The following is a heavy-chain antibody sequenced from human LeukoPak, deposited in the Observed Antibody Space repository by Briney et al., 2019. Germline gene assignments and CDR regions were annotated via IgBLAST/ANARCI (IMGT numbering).Heavy chain of an antibody. V-gene: IGHV4-61*08. J-gene: IGHJ4*02. D-gene: IGHD6-6*01. CDR3: ASSSIAARIFDY. Sequence: SETLSLTCTVSGGSISSGGYYWSWIRQHPGKGPEWIGYIYTSGSTNYNPSLKSRVTISVDTSKNQFSLKLSSVTAADTAVYYCASSSIAARIFDYWGQGTLVTVSS. CDR2: IYTSGST. CDR1: GGSISSGGYY.